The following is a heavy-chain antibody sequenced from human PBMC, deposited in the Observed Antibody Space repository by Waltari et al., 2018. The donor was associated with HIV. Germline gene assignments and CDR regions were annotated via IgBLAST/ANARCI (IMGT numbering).Heavy chain of an antibody. CDR3: ARDRNYYYDSSGYFFNAFDI. D-gene: IGHD3-22*01. Sequence: QVQLQESGPGLVKPSQTLSLTCTVSGGSISSGSYYWSWIRQPAGKGLEWIGRIYTRGSPNDNPSLKSRVTISVDTSKNQFSLKLSSVTAADTAVYYCARDRNYYYDSSGYFFNAFDIWGQGTMVTVSS. V-gene: IGHV4-61*02. CDR2: IYTRGSP. J-gene: IGHJ3*02. CDR1: GGSISSGSYY.